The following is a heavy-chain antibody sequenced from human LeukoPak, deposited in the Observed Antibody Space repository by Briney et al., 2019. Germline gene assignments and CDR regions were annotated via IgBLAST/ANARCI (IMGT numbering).Heavy chain of an antibody. V-gene: IGHV5-51*01. J-gene: IGHJ5*02. D-gene: IGHD2-2*01. CDR1: GYSFTSYW. CDR3: ARGSTSLANWFDP. Sequence: GESLKISCKGSGYSFTSYWIGWVRQMPGKGLEWMGIIYPGDSDTRYSPSFQGQVTISADKSISTAYLQWSSLKASGTAMYYCARGSTSLANWFDPWGQGTLVTVSS. CDR2: IYPGDSDT.